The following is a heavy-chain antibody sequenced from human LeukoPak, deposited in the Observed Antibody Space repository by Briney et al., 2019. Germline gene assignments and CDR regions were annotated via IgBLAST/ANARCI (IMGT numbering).Heavy chain of an antibody. CDR1: GFTFSSYG. D-gene: IGHD1-7*01. J-gene: IGHJ5*02. Sequence: GGSLRLSCAASGFTFSSYGMHWVRPAPGKGLEWVAVIWYDGSNKYYADSVKGRFTISRDNSKNTLYLQMNSLRAEDTAVYYCAREWVRQVITGTSYNWFDPWGQGTLVTVSS. CDR3: AREWVRQVITGTSYNWFDP. CDR2: IWYDGSNK. V-gene: IGHV3-33*01.